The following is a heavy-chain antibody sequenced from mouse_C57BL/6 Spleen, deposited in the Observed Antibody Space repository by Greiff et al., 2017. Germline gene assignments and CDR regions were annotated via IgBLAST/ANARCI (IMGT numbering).Heavy chain of an antibody. CDR1: GYTFTSYG. D-gene: IGHD2-5*01. CDR3: ARDSNYGNYYAMDY. J-gene: IGHJ4*01. V-gene: IGHV1-81*01. Sequence: VKLMESGAELARPGASVKLSCKASGYTFTSYGISWVKQRTGQGLEWIGEIYPRSGNTYYNEKFKGKATLTADKSSSTAYMELRSLTSEDSAVYFCARDSNYGNYYAMDYWGQGTSVTVSS. CDR2: IYPRSGNT.